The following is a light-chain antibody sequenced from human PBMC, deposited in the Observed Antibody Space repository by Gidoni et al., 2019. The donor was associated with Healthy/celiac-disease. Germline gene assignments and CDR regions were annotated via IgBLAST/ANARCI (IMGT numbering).Light chain of an antibody. V-gene: IGLV1-51*01. CDR2: DKN. Sequence: SVLTQPPSASAAPGHKVTISCSGSSSNIGNTYVSWYQQLPGTAPKLLIYDKNKRPSGIPDRFSGSKSGTSATLGITGLQTGDEAYYYCGTWDSSLSAGVFGTGTKVTVL. CDR3: GTWDSSLSAGV. CDR1: SSNIGNTY. J-gene: IGLJ1*01.